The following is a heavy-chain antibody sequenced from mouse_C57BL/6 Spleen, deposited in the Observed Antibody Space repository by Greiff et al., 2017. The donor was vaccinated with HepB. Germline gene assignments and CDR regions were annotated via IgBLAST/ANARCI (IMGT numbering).Heavy chain of an antibody. J-gene: IGHJ3*01. D-gene: IGHD2-4*01. CDR3: ARERLCDYDGGFAD. V-gene: IGHV5-4*01. CDR1: GFPFSSYA. Sequence: EVKLVESGGGLVKPGGSLKLSCAASGFPFSSYAMSWVRQTPEKRLEWVATISDGGSYTYYPDNVKGRFTISRNNAKNNLYLQMSNLQSEDTAMYYCARERLCDYDGGFADWGQGTRVTVSA. CDR2: ISDGGSYT.